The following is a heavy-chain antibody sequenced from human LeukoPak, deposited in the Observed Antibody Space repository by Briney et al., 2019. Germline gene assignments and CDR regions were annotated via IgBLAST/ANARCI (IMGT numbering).Heavy chain of an antibody. Sequence: GGSLRLSCAASGFTFSSYGMHWVRQAPGKGLEWVAFIRYDGSNKYYADSVKGRFTISRDNSKNTLYLQMNSLRAEDTAVYYCAKGVGLGNYYFDYWGQGTLVTVSS. V-gene: IGHV3-30*02. J-gene: IGHJ4*02. CDR3: AKGVGLGNYYFDY. CDR2: IRYDGSNK. D-gene: IGHD1-7*01. CDR1: GFTFSSYG.